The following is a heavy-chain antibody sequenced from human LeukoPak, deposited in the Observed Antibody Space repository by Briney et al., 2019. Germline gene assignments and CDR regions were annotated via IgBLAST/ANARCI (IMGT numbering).Heavy chain of an antibody. CDR3: AKDSMEDY. CDR1: GFTFSSYG. V-gene: IGHV3-30*18. CDR2: ISYDGSNK. Sequence: GGSLRLSCAASGFTFSSYGMHWLRQAPGKGLEWVAVISYDGSNKYYADSVKGRFTISRDNSKNTLYLQMNSLRAEDTAVYYCAKDSMEDYWGQGTLVTVSS. J-gene: IGHJ4*02. D-gene: IGHD1-1*01.